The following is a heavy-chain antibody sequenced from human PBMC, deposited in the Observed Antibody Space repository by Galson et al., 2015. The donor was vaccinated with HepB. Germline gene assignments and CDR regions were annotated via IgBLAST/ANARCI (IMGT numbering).Heavy chain of an antibody. Sequence: SLRLSCAASEFTFDDYGMHWVRQVPGKGLEWVSGISWNSGSIAYADSVKGRFTISRDNAKNSLHLQMNSLRIEDTALYLCARGTSGRHFHYFDYWGQGTLVTVSS. CDR1: EFTFDDYG. CDR3: ARGTSGRHFHYFDY. D-gene: IGHD1-26*01. V-gene: IGHV3-9*01. CDR2: ISWNSGSI. J-gene: IGHJ4*02.